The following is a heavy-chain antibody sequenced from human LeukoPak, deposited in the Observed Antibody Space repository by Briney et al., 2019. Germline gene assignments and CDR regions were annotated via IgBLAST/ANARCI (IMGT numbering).Heavy chain of an antibody. D-gene: IGHD2-2*01. Sequence: RPSETLSLTCAVYGGSFSGYYWSWIRQPPGKGLEWIGEINHSGSTNYNPSLKSRVTMSVDTSKNQFSLKLSSVTSAATAVYYCARGLSPTTSSLGYWGQGTLVTVSS. CDR1: GGSFSGYY. CDR2: INHSGST. CDR3: ARGLSPTTSSLGY. V-gene: IGHV4-34*01. J-gene: IGHJ4*02.